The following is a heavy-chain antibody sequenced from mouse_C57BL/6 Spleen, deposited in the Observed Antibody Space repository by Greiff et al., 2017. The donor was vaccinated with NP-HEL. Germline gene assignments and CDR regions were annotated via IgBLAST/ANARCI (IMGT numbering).Heavy chain of an antibody. Sequence: QVQLQQSGPGLVAPSQSLSITCTVSGFSLTSYGVHWVRQPPGKGLEWLVVIWSDGSTTYNSALKSRLSISKDNSKSQVFLKMNSLQTDDTAMYYCARQEGRGYYAMDYWGQGTSVTVSS. J-gene: IGHJ4*01. V-gene: IGHV2-6-1*01. CDR1: GFSLTSYG. CDR3: ARQEGRGYYAMDY. CDR2: IWSDGST. D-gene: IGHD3-1*01.